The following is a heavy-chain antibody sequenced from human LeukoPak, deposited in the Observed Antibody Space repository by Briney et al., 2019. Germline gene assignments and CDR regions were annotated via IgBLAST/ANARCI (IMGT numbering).Heavy chain of an antibody. Sequence: PSETLSLTCTVSGGSISSSSYYWGWIRQPPGKGLEWIGSIYYSGSTYYNPSLKSRVTISVDTSKNQFSLKLSSVAAADTAVYYCARVYGSGIRYDAFDIWGQGTMVTVSS. V-gene: IGHV4-39*07. CDR1: GGSISSSSYY. CDR2: IYYSGST. CDR3: ARVYGSGIRYDAFDI. D-gene: IGHD3-10*01. J-gene: IGHJ3*02.